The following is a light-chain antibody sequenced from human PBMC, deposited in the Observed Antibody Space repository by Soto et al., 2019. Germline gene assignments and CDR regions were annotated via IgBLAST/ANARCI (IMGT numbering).Light chain of an antibody. J-gene: IGLJ2*01. Sequence: QSVLTQPASVSGSPGQSITISCTGTSSDVGGYNYVSSYQHHPGKAPNLMIYEVFNRPSGVSNRFSGSKSGNTASLTISGLQAEDEGEYYCTSYASTTPHVVFGGGTQLTVL. CDR2: EVF. V-gene: IGLV2-14*01. CDR3: TSYASTTPHVV. CDR1: SSDVGGYNY.